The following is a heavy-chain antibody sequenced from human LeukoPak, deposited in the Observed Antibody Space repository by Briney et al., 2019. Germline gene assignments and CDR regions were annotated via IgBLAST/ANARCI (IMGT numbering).Heavy chain of an antibody. V-gene: IGHV3-43D*04. CDR1: GFTFDDYA. CDR3: AKEYSTHSHYYYYMDV. J-gene: IGHJ6*03. CDR2: ISWDGGST. D-gene: IGHD6-13*01. Sequence: LQGRRVRFCCSASGFTFDDYALHWVRQAPGKGLEWVSLISWDGGSTYYADSVKGRFTISRDNSKNSLYLQMNSLRAEDTALYYCAKEYSTHSHYYYYMDVWGKGTTVTVSS.